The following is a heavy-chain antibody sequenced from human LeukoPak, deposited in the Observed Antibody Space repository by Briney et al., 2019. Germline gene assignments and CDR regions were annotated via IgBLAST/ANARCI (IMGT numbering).Heavy chain of an antibody. V-gene: IGHV1-18*04. Sequence: ASENVSCKGSGYGFTCYGYSWVWQPPAQGHGLKWLIGVYNGSGNYAQTLQGRVTMTTDTSTNKAYIELASLRSGDTAGYYCAWEIVVVPAAPPGVYYFDYWGQGTLVTVSS. CDR3: AWEIVVVPAAPPGVYYFDY. J-gene: IGHJ4*02. D-gene: IGHD2-2*01. CDR1: GYGFTCYG. CDR2: IGVYNGSG.